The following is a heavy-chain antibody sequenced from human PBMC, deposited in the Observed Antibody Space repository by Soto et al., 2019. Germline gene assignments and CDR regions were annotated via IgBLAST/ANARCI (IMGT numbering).Heavy chain of an antibody. CDR2: IFPIFGTA. J-gene: IGHJ4*02. CDR3: ARMAIAAAVPLELGVFVY. CDR1: GGTFSSYA. Sequence: QVQLVQSGAEVKKPGSSVKVSCKASGGTFSSYAISWVRQAPGQGLEWMGGIFPIFGTANYAQKFQGRVTITADESTSTAYMERTSLRSEDTAVYYAARMAIAAAVPLELGVFVYWGQGTLVTVSS. D-gene: IGHD6-13*01. V-gene: IGHV1-69*01.